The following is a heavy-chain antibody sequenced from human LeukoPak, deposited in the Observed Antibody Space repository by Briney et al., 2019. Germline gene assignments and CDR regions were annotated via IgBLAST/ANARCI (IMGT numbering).Heavy chain of an antibody. CDR2: ISGSGGST. V-gene: IGHV3-23*01. J-gene: IGHJ4*02. Sequence: PGGSLRLSCAASGFTFSSYAMSWVRQAPGKGLEWVSAISGSGGSTYYADSVKGRFTISRDNATNSLYLQMNSLRAEDTAVYYCATDGLDTSMVLFDYWGQGTLVTVSS. CDR1: GFTFSSYA. D-gene: IGHD5-18*01. CDR3: ATDGLDTSMVLFDY.